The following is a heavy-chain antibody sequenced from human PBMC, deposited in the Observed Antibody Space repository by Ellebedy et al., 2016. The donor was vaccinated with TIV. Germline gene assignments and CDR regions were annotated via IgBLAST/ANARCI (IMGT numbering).Heavy chain of an antibody. V-gene: IGHV1-69*13. CDR1: GGTFSSYT. CDR2: IIPIFGTA. Sequence: AASVKVSCKASGGTFSSYTISWVRQAPGQGLEWMGGIIPIFGTANSAQKFQGRVTITADESTSTAYMALSTLRSEDTAVYYCARGRSTVTPGEIWGQGTMVTVSS. D-gene: IGHD4-17*01. J-gene: IGHJ3*02. CDR3: ARGRSTVTPGEI.